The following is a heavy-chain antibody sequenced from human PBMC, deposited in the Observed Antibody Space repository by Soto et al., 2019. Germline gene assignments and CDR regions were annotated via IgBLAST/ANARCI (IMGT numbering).Heavy chain of an antibody. CDR1: GGSISSGDYY. Sequence: QVQLQESGPGLVKPSQTLSLTCTVSGGSISSGDYYWSWIRQPPGKGLEWIGYIYYSGSTYYNPSLKGRVTISVDTSKNQFSLKLSSVTAADTAVYYCARGPLAYDYVWGSYRFDYWGQGTLVTVSS. CDR2: IYYSGST. D-gene: IGHD3-16*02. CDR3: ARGPLAYDYVWGSYRFDY. V-gene: IGHV4-30-4*01. J-gene: IGHJ4*02.